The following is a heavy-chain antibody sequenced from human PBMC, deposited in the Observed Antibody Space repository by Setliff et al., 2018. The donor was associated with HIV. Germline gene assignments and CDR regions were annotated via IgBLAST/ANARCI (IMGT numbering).Heavy chain of an antibody. D-gene: IGHD6-19*01. CDR1: GYTFTTYG. V-gene: IGHV1-18*01. J-gene: IGHJ6*02. CDR3: ARLGSGWSDSYYYAMDV. CDR2: ISPYIGHT. Sequence: ASVKVSCKASGYTFTTYGISWVRQAPGHGLEWMGWISPYIGHTNYAQNFQGRVTMTIDTSTSTAYMDLRSLRSDDTAVYFCARLGSGWSDSYYYAMDVWGQGTTVTV.